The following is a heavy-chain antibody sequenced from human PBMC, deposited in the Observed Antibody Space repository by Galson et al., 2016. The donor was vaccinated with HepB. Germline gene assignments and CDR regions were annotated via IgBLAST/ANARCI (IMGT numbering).Heavy chain of an antibody. V-gene: IGHV3-9*01. Sequence: SLRLSCTASGYTLDPYAMNWVRQAPGKGLEWVAGISRNSGSIGYADYVKGRVTVSRDNAKNSLYLQMNSLRAGDTALYYSAKDSGTYYYDSSGYRRNAFDIWGQGTMVTVSS. D-gene: IGHD3-22*01. J-gene: IGHJ3*02. CDR3: AKDSGTYYYDSSGYRRNAFDI. CDR1: GYTLDPYA. CDR2: ISRNSGSI.